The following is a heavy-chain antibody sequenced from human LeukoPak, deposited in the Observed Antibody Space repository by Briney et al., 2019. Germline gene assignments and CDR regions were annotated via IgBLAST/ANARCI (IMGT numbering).Heavy chain of an antibody. D-gene: IGHD2-15*01. J-gene: IGHJ4*02. Sequence: GGSLRLSCAASGFTFSSYWMCWVRRAPGKGREGVAIVKQDGSDKYYVDSVEGRFIISRDNAKTSLYLQMNSQRAEDTAVYYCLTSTRSHRFDYWGQGTLVTVSS. CDR3: LTSTRSHRFDY. V-gene: IGHV3-7*01. CDR1: GFTFSSYW. CDR2: VKQDGSDK.